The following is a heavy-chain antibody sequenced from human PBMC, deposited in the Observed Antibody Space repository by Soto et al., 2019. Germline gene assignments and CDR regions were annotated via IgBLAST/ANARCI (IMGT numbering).Heavy chain of an antibody. V-gene: IGHV1-18*04. CDR3: AVAHHSDYGGKPHAFDI. Sequence: VSSTASNQTSTSILISRLRQPSGQGLEWMGWISAYNGNTNYAQKLQGRVTMTTDTSTNTAYMELGSLRSDDTAVYYCAVAHHSDYGGKPHAFDIWGQGTMVTVSS. D-gene: IGHD4-17*01. J-gene: IGHJ3*02. CDR2: ISAYNGNT. CDR1: NQTSTSIL.